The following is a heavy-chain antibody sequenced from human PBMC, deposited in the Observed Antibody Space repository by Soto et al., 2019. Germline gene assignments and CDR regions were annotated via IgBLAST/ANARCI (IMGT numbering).Heavy chain of an antibody. Sequence: PSQTLSLTCAISGDSVSSNSVAWNWIRQSPSRGLEWLGRTYYRSKWYNDYAVSVKSRITINPDTSKNQFSLKLSSVTAADTAVYYCARGTYRPGIIMVRGSFNDYWGQGTLVTVSS. CDR2: TYYRSKWYN. J-gene: IGHJ4*02. CDR3: ARGTYRPGIIMVRGSFNDY. V-gene: IGHV6-1*01. CDR1: GDSVSSNSVA. D-gene: IGHD3-10*01.